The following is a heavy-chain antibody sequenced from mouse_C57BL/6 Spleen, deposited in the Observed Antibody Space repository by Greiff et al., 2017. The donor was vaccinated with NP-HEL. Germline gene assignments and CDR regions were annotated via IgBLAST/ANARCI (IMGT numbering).Heavy chain of an antibody. D-gene: IGHD4-1*01. V-gene: IGHV14-2*01. CDR1: GFNIKDYY. Sequence: VQLQQSGAELVKPGASVKLSCTASGFNIKDYYMHWVKQRTEQGLEWIGRIDPEDGETKYAPNFQGKATITADTSSNTAYLQLSSLTSEDAAVYYCAELGREWGQGTTLTVSS. CDR2: IDPEDGET. CDR3: AELGRE. J-gene: IGHJ2*01.